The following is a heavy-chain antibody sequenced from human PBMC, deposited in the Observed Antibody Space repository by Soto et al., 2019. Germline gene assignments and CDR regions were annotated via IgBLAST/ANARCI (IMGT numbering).Heavy chain of an antibody. D-gene: IGHD2-15*01. CDR1: GFTFSNYW. CDR3: ARGDCVGGSCYSLAGSFYYYMDV. CDR2: INSDGSVS. Sequence: EVKLVESGGGLVQPGGSLRLSCAAYGFTFSNYWMYWVRQAPGQGLVWVSRINSDGSVSRYADSVKGRLTISSDNVKNPLYLQMNSLRVEDTAVYYCARGDCVGGSCYSLAGSFYYYMDVWGKGTTVTVFS. J-gene: IGHJ6*03. V-gene: IGHV3-74*01.